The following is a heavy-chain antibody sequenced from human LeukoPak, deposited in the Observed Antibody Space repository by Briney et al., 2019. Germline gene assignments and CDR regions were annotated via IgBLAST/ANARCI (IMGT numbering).Heavy chain of an antibody. Sequence: SDTLFLTCAGCGGSFRGYYWSWIRPPPGKGLEWIGEINHSGSTNYNPSLKSRVTISVDTSKNQVSLKLTSVTAAGTAVYYCARGHSSVVTAIPYYFDYWGQGTLVTVSS. J-gene: IGHJ4*02. V-gene: IGHV4-34*01. CDR1: GGSFRGYY. CDR2: INHSGST. CDR3: ARGHSSVVTAIPYYFDY. D-gene: IGHD2-21*02.